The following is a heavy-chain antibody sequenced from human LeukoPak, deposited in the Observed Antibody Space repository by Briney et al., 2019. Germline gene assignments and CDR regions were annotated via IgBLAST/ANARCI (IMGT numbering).Heavy chain of an antibody. CDR1: GGSISSYY. CDR2: IYYSGST. J-gene: IGHJ4*02. Sequence: SETLSLTCTVSGGSISSYYWSWIRQPPGKGLEWIGYIYYSGSTNYNPSLKSRVTISVDTSKNQFSLKLSSVTAADTAVYYCARVSSGNFDYWGQGTLVTVSS. D-gene: IGHD3-10*01. CDR3: ARVSSGNFDY. V-gene: IGHV4-59*13.